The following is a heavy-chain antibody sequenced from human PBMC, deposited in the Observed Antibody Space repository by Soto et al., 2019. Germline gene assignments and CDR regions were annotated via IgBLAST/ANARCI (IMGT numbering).Heavy chain of an antibody. V-gene: IGHV3-49*03. J-gene: IGHJ5*02. CDR1: GFTFGDYT. CDR2: IRSKAYGGTS. D-gene: IGHD2-21*01. CDR3: VRNSFGKNWFDP. Sequence: SLRLSCTGSGFTFGDYTITWLRQAPGKGLEWVAFIRSKAYGGTSEYAASVKGRFTVSRDDSKDIAYLHTNSLKTEDTAVFYCVRNSFGKNWFDPWGQGTLVTVSS.